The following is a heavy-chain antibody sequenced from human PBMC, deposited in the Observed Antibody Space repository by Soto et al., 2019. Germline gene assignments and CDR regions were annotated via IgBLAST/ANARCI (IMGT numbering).Heavy chain of an antibody. CDR3: ARWTAAAGMDAFDI. V-gene: IGHV4-34*01. CDR2: INHSGST. J-gene: IGHJ3*02. CDR1: GGSFSGYY. Sequence: SETLSLTCAVYGGSFSGYYWSWIRQPPGKGLEWIGEINHSGSTNYNPSLKSRVTISVDTSKNQFSLKLSSVTAADTAVYYCARWTAAAGMDAFDIWGQGTMVTVSS. D-gene: IGHD6-13*01.